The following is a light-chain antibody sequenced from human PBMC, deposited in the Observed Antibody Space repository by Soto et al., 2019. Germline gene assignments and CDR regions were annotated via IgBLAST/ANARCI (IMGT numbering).Light chain of an antibody. CDR3: QHYVNSPVVSYT. Sequence: EIVLTQSPGTLSLSPGERVTLSCRASQSVSSSYLAWYQQKPGQAPRLLVYGASSRATGIPDRFSGSGSETDFTLSISRLEPEDFAVYHCQHYVNSPVVSYTFGQRTKLEIK. J-gene: IGKJ2*01. CDR1: QSVSSSY. V-gene: IGKV3-20*01. CDR2: GAS.